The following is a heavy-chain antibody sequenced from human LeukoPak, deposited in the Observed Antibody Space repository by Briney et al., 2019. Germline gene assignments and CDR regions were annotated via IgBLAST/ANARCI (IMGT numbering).Heavy chain of an antibody. V-gene: IGHV3-7*01. D-gene: IGHD4/OR15-4a*01. CDR2: IRQDGSEK. CDR1: GFTFSSHY. J-gene: IGHJ4*02. Sequence: GGSLRLSCAASGFTFSSHYMTWVRQAPGKGLEWVANIRQDGSEKSYVDSVEGRFTISRDNAKNSLYLQMNSLRAEDTAVYYCARDNCDGANYYTRLYYFDSWGQGTLVTVSS. CDR3: ARDNCDGANYYTRLYYFDS.